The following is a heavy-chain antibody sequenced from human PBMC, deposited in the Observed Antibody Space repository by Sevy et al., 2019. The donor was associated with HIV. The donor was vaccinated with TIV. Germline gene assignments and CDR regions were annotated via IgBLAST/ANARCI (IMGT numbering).Heavy chain of an antibody. CDR2: IYHSGST. V-gene: IGHV4-38-2*02. D-gene: IGHD3-3*01. CDR1: GYSISSGYY. Sequence: SETLSLTCTVSGYSISSGYYWGWIRQPPGKGLEWIGSIYHSGSTYYNPSLKSRVTISVDTSKNQFSLRLSSVTAADTAVYYCARGSRFLEWLKAPQNNRFDPWGQGTLVTVSS. CDR3: ARGSRFLEWLKAPQNNRFDP. J-gene: IGHJ5*02.